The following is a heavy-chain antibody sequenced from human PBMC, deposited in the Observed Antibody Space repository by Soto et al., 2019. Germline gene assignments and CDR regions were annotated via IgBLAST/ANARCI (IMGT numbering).Heavy chain of an antibody. CDR3: AGTVKRGSSRRASWFDP. V-gene: IGHV4-59*08. CDR2: IYYSGST. Sequence: SETLSLTCTVSGGSISSYYWSWIRQPPGKGLEWIGYIYYSGSTNYNPSLKSRVTISVDTSKNQFSLKLSFVTAADTAVYYCAGTVKRGSSRRASWFDPWGQGTLVTVSS. J-gene: IGHJ5*02. CDR1: GGSISSYY. D-gene: IGHD2-2*01.